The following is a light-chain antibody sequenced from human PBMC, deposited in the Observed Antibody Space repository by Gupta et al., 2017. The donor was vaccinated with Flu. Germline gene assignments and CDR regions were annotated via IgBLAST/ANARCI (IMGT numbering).Light chain of an antibody. CDR3: QQSYSTSVT. J-gene: IGKJ4*01. V-gene: IGKV1-39*01. CDR1: QSIVRY. Sequence: SLSASVGDRVTITCRASQSIVRYLNWYQQKPGKAPKLLISAASSLQSGVPSRFTGNGSGTDFTLTISSLQPEDFATYHCQQSYSTSVTFGGGTRVEVK. CDR2: AAS.